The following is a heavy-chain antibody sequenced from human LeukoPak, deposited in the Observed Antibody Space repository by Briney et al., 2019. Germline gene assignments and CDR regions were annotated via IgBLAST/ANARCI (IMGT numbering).Heavy chain of an antibody. J-gene: IGHJ1*01. CDR3: TTDYQRYCTNGVCYRRYFQH. Sequence: GGSLRLSCAASGFTFSNAWMSWVRQAPGKGLEGVGRIKSKTDDGTTDYAAPVKGRFTISRDDSKNTLYLQMNSLKTEDTAVYYCTTDYQRYCTNGVCYRRYFQHWGQGTLVTVSS. CDR1: GFTFSNAW. D-gene: IGHD2-8*01. V-gene: IGHV3-15*01. CDR2: IKSKTDDGTT.